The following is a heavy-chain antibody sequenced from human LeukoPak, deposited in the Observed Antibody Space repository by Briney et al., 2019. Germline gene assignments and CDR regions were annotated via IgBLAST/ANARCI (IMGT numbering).Heavy chain of an antibody. CDR2: ISPDGGST. CDR1: GFAFSRYS. D-gene: IGHD1-1*01. V-gene: IGHV3-64*04. CDR3: AADWKNAFDI. J-gene: IGHJ3*02. Sequence: GGSLRLSCSASGFAFSRYSMHWVRQAPGKGLQYVSSISPDGGSTYYADSVKGRFTISRDNSKNTLYLQMNSLRAEDTAVYYCAADWKNAFDIWGQGTMVTVSS.